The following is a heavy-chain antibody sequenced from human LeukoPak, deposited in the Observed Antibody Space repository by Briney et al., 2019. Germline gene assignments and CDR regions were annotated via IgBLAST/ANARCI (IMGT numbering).Heavy chain of an antibody. CDR1: GFTFDDYG. CDR3: AREWQLGIFDY. Sequence: GGSLRLSCAASGFTFDDYGMSWVRQAPGKGLEWVSDINWNGGNTAYADSVKGRFTVSRDNAKNSLSLQVNSLRAEDTALYYCAREWQLGIFDYWGQGTLVTVSS. J-gene: IGHJ4*02. CDR2: INWNGGNT. D-gene: IGHD6-6*01. V-gene: IGHV3-20*04.